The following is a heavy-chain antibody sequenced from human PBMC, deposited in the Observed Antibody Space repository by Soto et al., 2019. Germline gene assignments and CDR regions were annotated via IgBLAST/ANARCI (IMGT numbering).Heavy chain of an antibody. J-gene: IGHJ6*02. Sequence: SETLSLTCTVSGGSISSYYWSWIRQPPEKGLEWIGYIYYSGSTNYNPSLKSRVTISVDTSKNQFSLKLSSVTAADTAVYYCARGGATSRRPYYYGMDVWGQGTTVTVSS. CDR3: ARGGATSRRPYYYGMDV. V-gene: IGHV4-59*01. CDR2: IYYSGST. D-gene: IGHD2-2*01. CDR1: GGSISSYY.